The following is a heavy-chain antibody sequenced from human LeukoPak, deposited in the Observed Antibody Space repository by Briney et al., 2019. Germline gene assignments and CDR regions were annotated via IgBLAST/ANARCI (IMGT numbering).Heavy chain of an antibody. CDR3: ARDRRFAVGATIDNAFDI. J-gene: IGHJ3*02. V-gene: IGHV4-61*01. Sequence: PSETLSLTCTVSGGSVSSGSYYWSWIRQSPGKGLEWIGHIYSSGTTKYSPSFESRVTISVDTSKNQFSLTLSSVTAADTAVYYCARDRRFAVGATIDNAFDIWGQGTMVTVSS. CDR1: GGSVSSGSYY. CDR2: IYSSGTT. D-gene: IGHD1-26*01.